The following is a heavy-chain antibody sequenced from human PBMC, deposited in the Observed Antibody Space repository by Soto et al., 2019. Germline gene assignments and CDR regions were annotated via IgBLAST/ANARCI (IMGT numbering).Heavy chain of an antibody. V-gene: IGHV1-18*04. J-gene: IGHJ4*02. CDR3: ARVLYYDSSGFDY. Sequence: ASVKVSGKASGYTFTTYGISWVRQAPGQGLEWMGWISPYNGNTNYAQKLQGRVTMTTDTSTSTAYMELRSLRSDDTAIYYCARVLYYDSSGFDYWGQGTLVTVSS. D-gene: IGHD3-22*01. CDR1: GYTFTTYG. CDR2: ISPYNGNT.